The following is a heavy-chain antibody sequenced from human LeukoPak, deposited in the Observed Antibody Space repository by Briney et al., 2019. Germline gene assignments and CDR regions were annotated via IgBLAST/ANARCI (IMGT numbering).Heavy chain of an antibody. V-gene: IGHV3-21*01. CDR2: ISSSSSYI. Sequence: GGSLRLSCAASGFTFSSYSMNWVRQAPGKGLEWVSSISSSSSYIYYADSVKGRFTISRDNAKNSLYLQMNSLRAEDTAVYYCAKDLLRFLAGPYYYYMDVWGKGTTVTVSS. D-gene: IGHD3-3*01. CDR1: GFTFSSYS. J-gene: IGHJ6*03. CDR3: AKDLLRFLAGPYYYYMDV.